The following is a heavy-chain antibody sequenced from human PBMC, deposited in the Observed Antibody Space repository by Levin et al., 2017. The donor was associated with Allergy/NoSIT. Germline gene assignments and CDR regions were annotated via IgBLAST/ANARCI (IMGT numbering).Heavy chain of an antibody. V-gene: IGHV3-33*01. CDR3: ARDNPAMTTVTASMDC. CDR2: IWYDGSNR. D-gene: IGHD4-17*01. CDR1: GFTFSLYG. Sequence: GESLKISCAASGFTFSLYGMHWVRQAPGRGLEWVAVIWYDGSNRYYADSVQGRFTISRDNSKNTLYLQMDSLRAEDTAVYYCARDNPAMTTVTASMDCWGKGTTVTVSS. J-gene: IGHJ6*03.